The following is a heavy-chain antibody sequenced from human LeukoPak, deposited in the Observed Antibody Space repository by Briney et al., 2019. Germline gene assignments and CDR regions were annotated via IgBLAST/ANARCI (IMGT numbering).Heavy chain of an antibody. D-gene: IGHD6-13*01. J-gene: IGHJ4*02. CDR2: INPKNGGT. CDR3: ARAQNSYTSSSLDS. V-gene: IGHV1-2*02. CDR1: RYTFSGNY. Sequence: GASVKVSCKASRYTFSGNYMHWVRQAPGQGLEWMGWINPKNGGTNYAQKFQGRVTMTRDTSISTAYMELSGLTSDDTAVYYCARAQNSYTSSSLDSWGQGTLVTVSS.